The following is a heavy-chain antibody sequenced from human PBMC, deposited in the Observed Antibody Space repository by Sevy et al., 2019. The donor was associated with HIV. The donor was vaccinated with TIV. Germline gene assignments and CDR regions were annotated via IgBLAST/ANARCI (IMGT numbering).Heavy chain of an antibody. J-gene: IGHJ6*02. CDR2: MNFNSGAT. CDR3: VRSGYYYGLDV. Sequence: ASVKVSCKASGYTFAGYYLHWVRQAPGQGLEWMGWMNFNSGATNYAQKFQGRVTMTRDTSISTTFMELTSLRSDDTAVYYCVRSGYYYGLDVWGQGTTVTVSS. CDR1: GYTFAGYY. V-gene: IGHV1-2*02.